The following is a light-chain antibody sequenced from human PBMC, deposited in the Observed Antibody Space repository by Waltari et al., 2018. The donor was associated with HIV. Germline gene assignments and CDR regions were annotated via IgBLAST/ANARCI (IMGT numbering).Light chain of an antibody. Sequence: SYYLTQPPSVSVSSGQTATSTCSRAHLCHKYVSWYQQRSCQSPVLVIYQDTKRPPGSHERFFCSTPDHTATLTINETQPLDEAHSSCPAWDSGTIVFGGGTSLTVL. J-gene: IGLJ3*02. CDR1: HLCHKY. CDR3: PAWDSGTIV. CDR2: QDT. V-gene: IGLV3-1*01.